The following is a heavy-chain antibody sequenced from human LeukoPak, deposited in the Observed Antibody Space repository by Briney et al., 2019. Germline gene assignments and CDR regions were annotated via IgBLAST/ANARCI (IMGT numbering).Heavy chain of an antibody. Sequence: SETLSLTCAVYGGSFSGYYWSWIRQPPGKGLEWIGEINHSGSTNYNPSLKSRVTISVDTSKNQFSLKLSSVTAADTAVYYCARGQRGIQLWLLDYWGQGTLVTVSS. CDR1: GGSFSGYY. CDR2: INHSGST. CDR3: ARGQRGIQLWLLDY. J-gene: IGHJ4*02. D-gene: IGHD5-18*01. V-gene: IGHV4-34*01.